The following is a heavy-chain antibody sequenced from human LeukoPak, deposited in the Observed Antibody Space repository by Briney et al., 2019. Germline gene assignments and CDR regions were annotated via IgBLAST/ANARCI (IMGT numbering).Heavy chain of an antibody. V-gene: IGHV4-59*01. CDR1: GGSISNYY. Sequence: SETLSLTCTVSGGSISNYYWSWLRQPPGKGLEWIGYMYYSGSFNYNPSLKSRVTISVDTSKNQFSLKLSSLTAADTAVYYCARGRGGGGSSNNWFDPWGQGTLVTVSS. CDR2: MYYSGSF. CDR3: ARGRGGGGSSNNWFDP. D-gene: IGHD2-15*01. J-gene: IGHJ5*02.